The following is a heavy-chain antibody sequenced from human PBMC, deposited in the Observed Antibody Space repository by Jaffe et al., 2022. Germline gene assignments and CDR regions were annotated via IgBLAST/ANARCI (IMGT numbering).Heavy chain of an antibody. D-gene: IGHD1-1*01. Sequence: QVQLQESGPRLVKPSQTLSLTCTVSSGSIASGTSYWTWVRQPAGKGPVWIGRISAIGSTTYNPSLQSRVTLSLDTSNNQFSLKLTSVTAADTAVYYCATLPIQDGTAGWFDSWGQGTLVTVSA. CDR1: SGSIASGTSY. V-gene: IGHV4-61*02. CDR3: ATLPIQDGTAGWFDS. J-gene: IGHJ5*01. CDR2: ISAIGST.